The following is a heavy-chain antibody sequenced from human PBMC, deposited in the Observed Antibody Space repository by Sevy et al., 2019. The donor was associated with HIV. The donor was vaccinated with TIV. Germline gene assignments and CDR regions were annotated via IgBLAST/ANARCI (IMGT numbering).Heavy chain of an antibody. CDR3: ARESIGATGDFDY. D-gene: IGHD1-1*01. CDR1: GGSLNNYF. Sequence: SETLSLTCTVSGGSLNNYFWSWLRQPPGKGLEWIGYMYSSGSTNYNPSLKSRVTISVDTSKNQFSPKVRSVTAADTAVYYCARESIGATGDFDYWGQGTLVTVSS. J-gene: IGHJ4*02. CDR2: MYSSGST. V-gene: IGHV4-59*01.